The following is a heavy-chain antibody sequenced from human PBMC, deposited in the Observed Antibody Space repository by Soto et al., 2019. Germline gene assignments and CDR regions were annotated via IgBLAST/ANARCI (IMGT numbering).Heavy chain of an antibody. CDR3: ARDPPYSASILDY. CDR2: TYYRSGWFY. Sequence: QVELQQSGTGLVQPSQTLSLTCAVSGDSVSNNRDAWNWIRQTPSRGLEWLGRTYYRSGWFYHYAESLQGRITINVDTSKNPFSLQLISATPEDTAVYYCARDPPYSASILDYWGQGSLVTVSS. V-gene: IGHV6-1*01. CDR1: GDSVSNNRDA. J-gene: IGHJ4*02. D-gene: IGHD4-4*01.